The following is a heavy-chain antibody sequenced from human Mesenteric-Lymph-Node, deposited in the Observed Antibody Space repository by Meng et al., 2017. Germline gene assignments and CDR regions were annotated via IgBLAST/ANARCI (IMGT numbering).Heavy chain of an antibody. Sequence: GESLKISCAASGFTVSSNYMSWVRQAPGKGLEWVSVIYSGGRTYYEDYVKGRFTISRNNSKNTLYLQVNSLRAEDTAVYYCARDGEGSYRGGSRNPDYWGQGTLVTVSS. CDR2: IYSGGRT. CDR3: ARDGEGSYRGGSRNPDY. D-gene: IGHD2-21*01. J-gene: IGHJ4*02. V-gene: IGHV3-53*01. CDR1: GFTVSSNY.